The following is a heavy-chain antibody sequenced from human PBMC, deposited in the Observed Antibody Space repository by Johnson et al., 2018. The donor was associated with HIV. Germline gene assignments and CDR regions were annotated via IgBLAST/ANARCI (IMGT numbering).Heavy chain of an antibody. D-gene: IGHD3-22*01. V-gene: IGHV3-30*19. Sequence: VQLVESGGGVVQPGRSLRLSCAASGFTFSSYGMHWVRQAPGKGLEWVAVISYDGSNKYYADSVKGRFTISRDNSKNTLYLQMNSLRAEDTAVYYCARGLITMIVVVTFDAFDIWGQGTMVIVSS. CDR2: ISYDGSNK. J-gene: IGHJ3*02. CDR3: ARGLITMIVVVTFDAFDI. CDR1: GFTFSSYG.